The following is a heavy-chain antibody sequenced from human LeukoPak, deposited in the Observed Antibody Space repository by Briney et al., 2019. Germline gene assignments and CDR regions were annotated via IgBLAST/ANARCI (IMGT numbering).Heavy chain of an antibody. J-gene: IGHJ4*02. CDR2: FDPEDGEA. Sequence: ASVKVSCKVSGYTLTELSMHWVRQAPGKGLEWMGGFDPEDGEAIYAQKFQGRVTMTEDTSTDTAYMELSSLRSEDTAVYYCARQYCSGGSCYPNYFDYWGQGTLVTVSS. D-gene: IGHD2-15*01. CDR1: GYTLTELS. CDR3: ARQYCSGGSCYPNYFDY. V-gene: IGHV1-24*01.